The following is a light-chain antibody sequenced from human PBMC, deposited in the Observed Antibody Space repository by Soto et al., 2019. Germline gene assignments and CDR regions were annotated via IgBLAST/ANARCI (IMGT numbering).Light chain of an antibody. CDR3: QQRSDWLT. Sequence: EIVMTQSPATLSVSPRERATLSCRASQSVSSSYLAWYQQKPGQAPRLLIYDASYRATGIPARFSGGGSGTDFTLSISSLEPEDFAVYYCQQRSDWLTFGGGGMVDIK. V-gene: IGKV3D-20*02. CDR1: QSVSSSY. CDR2: DAS. J-gene: IGKJ4*01.